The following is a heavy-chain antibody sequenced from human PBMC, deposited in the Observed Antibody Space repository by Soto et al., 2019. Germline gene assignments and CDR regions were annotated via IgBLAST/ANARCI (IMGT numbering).Heavy chain of an antibody. CDR2: ISAYNGNT. D-gene: IGHD3-3*01. CDR1: GGTFSSYA. J-gene: IGHJ5*02. CDR3: ARDGAFWSGYYKFDP. V-gene: IGHV1-18*01. Sequence: QVQLVQSGAEVKKPGSSVKVSCKASGGTFSSYAISWVRQAPGQGLEWMGWISAYNGNTNYAQKLQGRVTMTTDTSTSTAYMELRSLRSDDTAVYYCARDGAFWSGYYKFDPWGQGTLVTVSS.